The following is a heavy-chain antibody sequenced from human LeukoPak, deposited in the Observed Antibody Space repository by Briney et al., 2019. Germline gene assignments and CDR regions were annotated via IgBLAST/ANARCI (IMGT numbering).Heavy chain of an antibody. D-gene: IGHD1-26*01. CDR3: AKGEVGATILEMGY. CDR2: ISNNGGYT. J-gene: IGHJ4*02. CDR1: GFTFSSSA. Sequence: GGSLRLSCAASGFTFSSSAMSWVRQAPGKGLEWVSAISNNGGYTYYADSVQGRFTISRDNSKSTLYLQMNSLRAEDTAVYYCAKGEVGATILEMGYWGQGTLVTVSS. V-gene: IGHV3-23*01.